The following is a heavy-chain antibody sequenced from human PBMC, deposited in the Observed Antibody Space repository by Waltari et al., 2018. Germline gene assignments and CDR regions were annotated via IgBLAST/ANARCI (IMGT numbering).Heavy chain of an antibody. V-gene: IGHV3-21*03. D-gene: IGHD4-17*01. CDR1: GFTIRNFG. J-gene: IGHJ4*02. CDR2: TTDGNAYL. Sequence: VQLVESGGGLVQPGGSLGLCCAVPGFTIRNFGMSWVRQAPGKGLEWVATTTDGNAYLYYADSVRGRFTVSTDNAKSSLYLQMNNLRAEDTGVYYCVRALTTPNDYWGRGTLVTVSS. CDR3: VRALTTPNDY.